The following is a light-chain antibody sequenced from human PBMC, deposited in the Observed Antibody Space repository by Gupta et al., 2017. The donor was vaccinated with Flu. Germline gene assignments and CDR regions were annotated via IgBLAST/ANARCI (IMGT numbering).Light chain of an antibody. J-gene: IGKJ4*01. Sequence: VTPGQPASISCKSSQSLLYSDGKTYLSWYLQKPGQPPQVVVYEGSKRFSGVPDRFSGSGSGTDFTLKISRVETEDVGVYYCRQGIQRPFTFGGGTRVEIK. CDR1: QSLLYSDGKTY. CDR2: EGS. CDR3: RQGIQRPFT. V-gene: IGKV2D-29*01.